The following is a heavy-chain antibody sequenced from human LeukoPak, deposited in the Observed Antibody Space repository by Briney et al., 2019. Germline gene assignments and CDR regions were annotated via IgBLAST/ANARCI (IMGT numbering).Heavy chain of an antibody. Sequence: GGSLRLPCAASGFTFSKYWMLWVRQAPGKGLESFSRINTDGTVTTYADSVKGRFTVSRDNADNTMFLQMNSVRDEDTAVYYCATKQWLAPPPDSWGQGTPVTVSS. D-gene: IGHD6-19*01. CDR1: GFTFSKYW. CDR2: INTDGTVT. J-gene: IGHJ4*02. V-gene: IGHV3-74*01. CDR3: ATKQWLAPPPDS.